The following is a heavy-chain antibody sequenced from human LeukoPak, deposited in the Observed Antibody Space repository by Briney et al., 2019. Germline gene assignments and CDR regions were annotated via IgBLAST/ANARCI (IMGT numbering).Heavy chain of an antibody. D-gene: IGHD5-18*01. CDR3: ARLVDTAMVGSFQH. CDR2: ISGSGGST. V-gene: IGHV3-23*01. CDR1: GFTFSSYA. J-gene: IGHJ1*01. Sequence: GGSLRLSCAASGFTFSSYAMSWVRQAPGKGLEWVSAISGSGGSTYYAGSVKGRFTISRDNSKNTLYLQMNSLRAEDTAVYYCARLVDTAMVGSFQHWGQGTLVTVSS.